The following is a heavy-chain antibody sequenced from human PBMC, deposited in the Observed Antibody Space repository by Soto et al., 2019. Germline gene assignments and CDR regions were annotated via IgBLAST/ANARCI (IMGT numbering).Heavy chain of an antibody. Sequence: LRLSCAASGFTFSSYAMTWVRQGPGKGLEWVSAISGSGEGKYDADSVKGRFTISRDNSKNTLYLQMNSLRAEDTAIYYCAKTSGVIVVVTSFDHWGQGTLVTVSS. V-gene: IGHV3-23*01. D-gene: IGHD3-22*01. CDR2: ISGSGEGK. CDR3: AKTSGVIVVVTSFDH. J-gene: IGHJ4*02. CDR1: GFTFSSYA.